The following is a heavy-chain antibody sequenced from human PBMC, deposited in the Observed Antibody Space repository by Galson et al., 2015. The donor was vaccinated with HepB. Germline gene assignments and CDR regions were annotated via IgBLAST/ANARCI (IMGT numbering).Heavy chain of an antibody. D-gene: IGHD4-17*01. CDR2: IYYSGST. J-gene: IGHJ3*02. CDR3: ARDTGLTTVTPMAFDI. V-gene: IGHV4-31*03. Sequence: TLSLTCTVSGGSISSGGYYWSWIRQHPGKGLEWIGYIYYSGSTYYNPSLKSRVTISVDTSKNQFSLKLSSVTAADTAVYYCARDTGLTTVTPMAFDIWGQGTMVTVSS. CDR1: GGSISSGGYY.